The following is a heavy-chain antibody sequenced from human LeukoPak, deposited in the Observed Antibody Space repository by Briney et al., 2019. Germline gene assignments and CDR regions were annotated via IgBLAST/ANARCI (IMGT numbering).Heavy chain of an antibody. CDR2: IIPILGIA. CDR3: ARIYYYGSGSYGMDV. Sequence: SVKVSCKASGGTFSSYAISWVRQAPGQGLEWMGRIIPILGIANYAQKFQGRVTITADKSTSTAYMELSSLRSEDTAVYYCARIYYYGSGSYGMDVWGQGTTVTVSS. CDR1: GGTFSSYA. D-gene: IGHD3-10*01. J-gene: IGHJ6*02. V-gene: IGHV1-69*04.